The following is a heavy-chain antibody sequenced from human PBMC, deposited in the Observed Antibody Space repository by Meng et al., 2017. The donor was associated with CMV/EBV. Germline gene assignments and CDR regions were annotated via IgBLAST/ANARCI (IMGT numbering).Heavy chain of an antibody. D-gene: IGHD6-19*01. CDR1: GFTFSSYS. CDR2: ISSSSSTI. Sequence: GGSLRLSCAASGFTFSSYSMNWVRQAPGKELEWVSYISSSSSTIYYADSVKGRFTISRDNAKNSLYLQMNSLRAEDTAVYYCARAVAGTAGDSDYWGQGTLVTVSS. CDR3: ARAVAGTAGDSDY. J-gene: IGHJ4*02. V-gene: IGHV3-48*04.